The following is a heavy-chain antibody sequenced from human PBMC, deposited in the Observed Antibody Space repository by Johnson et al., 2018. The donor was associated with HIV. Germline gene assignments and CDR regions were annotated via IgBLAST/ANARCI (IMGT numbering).Heavy chain of an antibody. CDR1: GFTFDDYG. V-gene: IGHV3-20*04. Sequence: EVQLVESGGSVVRRGGSLRLSCAASGFTFDDYGMSWVRQGPGKGLEWVSGINWNGGSTGYADSVKGRFTISRDKTKNSLYLQMNSLRAEETALYYCAETPGIAAAGTGYAFDIWGQGTMVTVSS. D-gene: IGHD6-13*01. J-gene: IGHJ3*02. CDR2: INWNGGST. CDR3: AETPGIAAAGTGYAFDI.